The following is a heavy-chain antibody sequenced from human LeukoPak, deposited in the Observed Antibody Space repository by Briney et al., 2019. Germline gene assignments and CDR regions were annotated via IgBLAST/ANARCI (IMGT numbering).Heavy chain of an antibody. CDR2: TYYRSKWSH. CDR3: ARYDVWGSYRAFDY. CDR1: GDSVSSNSAA. D-gene: IGHD3-16*02. Sequence: SQTLSLTCAISGDSVSSNSAAWSWIRQSPSRGLEWLGRTYYRSKWSHDYTVSVQSRITINPDTSKNQFSLRLSSVTAADTAVYYCARYDVWGSYRAFDYWGQGTLVTVSS. J-gene: IGHJ4*02. V-gene: IGHV6-1*01.